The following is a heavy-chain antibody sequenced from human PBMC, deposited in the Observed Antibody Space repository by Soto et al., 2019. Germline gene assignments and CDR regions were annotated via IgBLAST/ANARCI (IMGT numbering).Heavy chain of an antibody. CDR3: ARDRVGTTSAHSYYDISGSFDY. Sequence: QVQLVQSGAEVKQPGAAVKVSCKASGYTFTAYYIYWLRQAPGQGLEWMGWISPNSGGTNFAQKFPGRVTMTRDTSITTASMEMGSLTSDDTAVYYCARDRVGTTSAHSYYDISGSFDYWGQGTLVTVSS. V-gene: IGHV1-2*02. CDR2: ISPNSGGT. D-gene: IGHD3-22*01. CDR1: GYTFTAYY. J-gene: IGHJ4*02.